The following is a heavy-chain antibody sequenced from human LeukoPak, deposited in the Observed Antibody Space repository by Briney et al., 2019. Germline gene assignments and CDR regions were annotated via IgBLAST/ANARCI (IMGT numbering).Heavy chain of an antibody. J-gene: IGHJ3*02. D-gene: IGHD6-19*01. Sequence: GGSLRLPCAASGFTFSNYAMSWVRQAPGKGLEWVSGISGSGGSTNYADSVKGRLTISRDNSKNTLFLQMNTLRAEDTAVYYCTGGGWSTDAFDIWGQGTMVTVSS. V-gene: IGHV3-23*01. CDR3: TGGGWSTDAFDI. CDR2: ISGSGGST. CDR1: GFTFSNYA.